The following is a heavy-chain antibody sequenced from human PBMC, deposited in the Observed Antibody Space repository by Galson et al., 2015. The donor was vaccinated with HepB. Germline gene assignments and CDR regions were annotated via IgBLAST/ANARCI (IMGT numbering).Heavy chain of an antibody. CDR1: GFTFITYA. D-gene: IGHD6-13*01. Sequence: SLRLSCAASGFTFITYAMHWVRQAPGKGLEWVAFISYDGSNKYYADSVKGRFTISRDNSKITLYLQMNSLRADDTAVYYCARDQGGAAAGTLDYWGQGTLVTVSS. CDR2: ISYDGSNK. V-gene: IGHV3-30-3*01. CDR3: ARDQGGAAAGTLDY. J-gene: IGHJ4*02.